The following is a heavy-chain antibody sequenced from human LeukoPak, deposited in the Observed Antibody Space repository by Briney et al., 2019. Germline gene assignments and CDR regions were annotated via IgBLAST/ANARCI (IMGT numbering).Heavy chain of an antibody. D-gene: IGHD1-1*01. CDR1: GLTFYTYA. CDR2: ISGRDGRT. J-gene: IGHJ4*02. Sequence: GGSLRLSCSVSGLTFYTYAMSWVRQAPGKGLEWVSAISGRDGRTYYTDSVKGRFTISRDNSKNTLYLQMNSLRAEDTAVYYCAKSVHEEGYWGQGTLVTVSS. CDR3: AKSVHEEGY. V-gene: IGHV3-23*01.